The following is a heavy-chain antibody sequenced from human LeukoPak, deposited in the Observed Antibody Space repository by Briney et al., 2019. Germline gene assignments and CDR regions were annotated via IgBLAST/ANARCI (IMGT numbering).Heavy chain of an antibody. Sequence: ASVKVSCKASGYTFTDYYMHWVRQAPGQGLEWMGWINPNSGGTNYAQNFQGRATMTRDTSIRTAYMELSSLRSDDTAVYYCARSMSGGLGFFQSWDQGTLVAVSS. CDR3: ARSMSGGLGFFQS. CDR1: GYTFTDYY. CDR2: INPNSGGT. D-gene: IGHD2-15*01. V-gene: IGHV1-2*02. J-gene: IGHJ1*01.